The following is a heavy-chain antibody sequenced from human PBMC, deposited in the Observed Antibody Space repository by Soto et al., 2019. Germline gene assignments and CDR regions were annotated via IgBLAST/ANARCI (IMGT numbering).Heavy chain of an antibody. Sequence: PSETLSLTCSVSGDSISNSRFYWAWIRQPPGEGLEWIGSIYHTGNAYYNPSLKSRVTISVATSKNQFSLKLSSVTAADTAVYYCARIYCGGDCSPYNWFDPWGQGTLVTVSS. V-gene: IGHV4-39*07. D-gene: IGHD2-21*02. CDR1: GDSISNSRFY. CDR2: IYHTGNA. CDR3: ARIYCGGDCSPYNWFDP. J-gene: IGHJ5*02.